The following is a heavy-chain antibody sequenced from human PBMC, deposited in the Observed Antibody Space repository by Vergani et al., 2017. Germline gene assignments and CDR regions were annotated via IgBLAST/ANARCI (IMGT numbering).Heavy chain of an antibody. V-gene: IGHV3-30*02. D-gene: IGHD3-22*01. Sequence: QVQLVESGGGVVQPGGSLRLSCAASGFTFSSYGMHWVRQAPGKGLEWVAFIQYDGSNKYYADSVKGRFTISRDNSKNTLYLQMNSLRAEDTAVYYCAKDDLSYSSGYFDYWGQGTLVTVSS. CDR2: IQYDGSNK. CDR1: GFTFSSYG. CDR3: AKDDLSYSSGYFDY. J-gene: IGHJ4*02.